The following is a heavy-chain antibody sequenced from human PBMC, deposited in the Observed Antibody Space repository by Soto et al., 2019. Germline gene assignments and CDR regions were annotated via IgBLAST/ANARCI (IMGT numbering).Heavy chain of an antibody. CDR2: IWYDGSNK. J-gene: IGHJ4*02. Sequence: HPGGSLRLSCAASGFTFSSYGMHWVRQAPGKGLEWVAVIWYDGSNKYYADSVKGRFTISRDNSKNTLYLQMNSLRAEDTAVYYCARDPLGDGGVVGATSYYFDYWGQGTLVTVSS. D-gene: IGHD1-26*01. CDR1: GFTFSSYG. CDR3: ARDPLGDGGVVGATSYYFDY. V-gene: IGHV3-33*01.